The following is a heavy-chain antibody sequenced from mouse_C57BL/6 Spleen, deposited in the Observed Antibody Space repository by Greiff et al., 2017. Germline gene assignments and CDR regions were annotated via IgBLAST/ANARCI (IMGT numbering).Heavy chain of an antibody. CDR2: IHPNSGST. D-gene: IGHD1-1*01. J-gene: IGHJ3*01. V-gene: IGHV1-64*01. CDR3: ARRGSSNVARFAY. Sequence: QVQLQQPGAELVKPGASVKLSCKASGYSFTSYWMHWVKQRPGQGLEWIGMIHPNSGSTNYNEKFKSKATLTVDKSSSTAYMHLSRLTTEDSAVYYCARRGSSNVARFAYWGQGTLVTVSA. CDR1: GYSFTSYW.